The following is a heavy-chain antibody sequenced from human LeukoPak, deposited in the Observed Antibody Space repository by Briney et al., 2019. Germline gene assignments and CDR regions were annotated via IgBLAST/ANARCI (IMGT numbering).Heavy chain of an antibody. D-gene: IGHD3-10*01. CDR2: IYHSGST. Sequence: SETLSLTCSVSGGSINSDGYYWSWIRQPPGKGLEWIGYIYHSGSTYYNPSLKSRVTISVDRSKNQFSLKLSSVTAADTAVYYCARGGGSMVRGVMTFDYWGQGTLVTVSS. CDR3: ARGGGSMVRGVMTFDY. J-gene: IGHJ4*02. V-gene: IGHV4-30-2*01. CDR1: GGSINSDGYY.